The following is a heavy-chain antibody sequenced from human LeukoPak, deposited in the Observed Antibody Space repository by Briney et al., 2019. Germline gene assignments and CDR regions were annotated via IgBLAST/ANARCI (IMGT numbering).Heavy chain of an antibody. J-gene: IGHJ6*03. CDR1: GGTFSSYA. CDR2: IIPIFGTA. CDR3: ASHNCSSTSCYPPAYYYMDV. D-gene: IGHD2-2*01. V-gene: IGHV1-69*05. Sequence: SVKVSCKASGGTFSSYAISWVRQAPGQGLEWMGGIIPIFGTANYAQKFQGRVTITTDESTSTAYMELSSLRSEDTAVYYCASHNCSSTSCYPPAYYYMDVWGKGTTVTVSS.